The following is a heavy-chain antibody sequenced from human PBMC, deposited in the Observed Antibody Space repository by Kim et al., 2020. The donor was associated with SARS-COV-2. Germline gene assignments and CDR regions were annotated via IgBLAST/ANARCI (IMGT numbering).Heavy chain of an antibody. CDR1: GFTFSIYG. Sequence: GGSLRLSCAASGFTFSIYGMHWVRQAPGKGLEWMTVISYDGSDKYYADSVKGRFTISRDNSKNTLYLQMNSLRAEDTAVYYCAKLPRFESGYDLRAFDIWGQGTMVTVSS. V-gene: IGHV3-30*18. CDR3: AKLPRFESGYDLRAFDI. CDR2: ISYDGSDK. D-gene: IGHD5-12*01. J-gene: IGHJ3*02.